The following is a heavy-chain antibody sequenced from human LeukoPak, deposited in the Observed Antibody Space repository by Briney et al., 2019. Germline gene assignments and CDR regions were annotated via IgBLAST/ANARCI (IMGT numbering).Heavy chain of an antibody. CDR2: ISSSGNYI. CDR1: GFTFSSYS. CDR3: TRDYNSRTSCYSF. V-gene: IGHV3-21*01. Sequence: SGGSLRLSCAASGFTFSSYSMNWVRQAPGKGLEWVSSISSSGNYIYYADSMKGRFTISRDNAKNSVYLQMNSLRAEDTAVYYCTRDYNSRTSCYSFWGQGTMVTVSS. J-gene: IGHJ3*01. D-gene: IGHD2-2*02.